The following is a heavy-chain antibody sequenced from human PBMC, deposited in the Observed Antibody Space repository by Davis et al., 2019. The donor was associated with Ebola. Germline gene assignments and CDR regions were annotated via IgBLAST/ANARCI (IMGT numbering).Heavy chain of an antibody. V-gene: IGHV4-59*01. CDR1: GGSISSYY. J-gene: IGHJ4*02. CDR2: IYYSGST. D-gene: IGHD6-13*01. Sequence: PSETLSLTCTVSGGSISSYYWSWIRQPPGKGLEWIGYIYYSGSTNYNPSLKSRVTISVDTSKNQSSLKLSSVTAEDTAVYYCARDEMPLAAAGTIDYWGQGTLVTVSS. CDR3: ARDEMPLAAAGTIDY.